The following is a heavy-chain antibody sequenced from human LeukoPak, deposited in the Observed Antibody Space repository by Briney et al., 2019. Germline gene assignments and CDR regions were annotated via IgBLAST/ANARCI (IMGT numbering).Heavy chain of an antibody. CDR2: ISSSSSYI. V-gene: IGHV3-21*01. J-gene: IGHJ4*02. CDR1: GFTFSSYS. Sequence: PGGSLRLSCAASGFTFSSYSMNWVRQAPGKGLEWVSSISSSSSYIYYADSVKGRFTISRDNAKNSLYLQMNSLRAEDTAVYYCARETNPNYYDSSGYLPTFDYWGQGTLVTVSP. CDR3: ARETNPNYYDSSGYLPTFDY. D-gene: IGHD3-22*01.